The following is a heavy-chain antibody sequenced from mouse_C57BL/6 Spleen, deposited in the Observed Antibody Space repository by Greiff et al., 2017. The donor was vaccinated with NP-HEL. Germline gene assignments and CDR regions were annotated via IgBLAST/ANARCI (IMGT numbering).Heavy chain of an antibody. J-gene: IGHJ4*01. CDR3: ARVYYGSSYGAMDY. CDR1: GFTFSSYA. D-gene: IGHD1-1*01. V-gene: IGHV5-4*03. Sequence: EVKLMESGGGLVKPGGSLKLSCAASGFTFSSYAMSWVRQTPEKRLEWVATISDGGSYTYYPDNVKGRFTISRDNAKNNLYLQMSHLKSEDTAMYYCARVYYGSSYGAMDYWGQGTSVTVSS. CDR2: ISDGGSYT.